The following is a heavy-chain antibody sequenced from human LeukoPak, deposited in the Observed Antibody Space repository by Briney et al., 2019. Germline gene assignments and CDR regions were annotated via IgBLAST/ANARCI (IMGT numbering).Heavy chain of an antibody. J-gene: IGHJ4*02. CDR2: IRYDGTNK. D-gene: IGHD5-18*01. Sequence: GVSLRLPCAASGFTFSSYGMHWVRQAPGKGLEWVAFIRYDGTNKYYADSVKGRFTVSRDNSKNTMYLQMNSLRAEDTAVYFCATGRDTAMVRLDYWGQGTLVTVSS. CDR1: GFTFSSYG. CDR3: ATGRDTAMVRLDY. V-gene: IGHV3-30*02.